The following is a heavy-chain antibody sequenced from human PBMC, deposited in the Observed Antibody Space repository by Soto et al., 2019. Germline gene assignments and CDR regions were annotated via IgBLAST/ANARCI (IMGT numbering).Heavy chain of an antibody. J-gene: IGHJ1*01. CDR1: GFTVSSNY. CDR2: IYSGGST. CDR3: ASLSAVAGTSYYFQH. V-gene: IGHV3-66*01. Sequence: EVQLVESRGGLVQPGGSLRLSCAASGFTVSSNYMSWVRQAPGKGLEWVSVIYSGGSTYYADSVKGRFTISRDNSKNTLYLQMNSLRAEDTAVYYCASLSAVAGTSYYFQHWGQGTLVTVSS. D-gene: IGHD6-19*01.